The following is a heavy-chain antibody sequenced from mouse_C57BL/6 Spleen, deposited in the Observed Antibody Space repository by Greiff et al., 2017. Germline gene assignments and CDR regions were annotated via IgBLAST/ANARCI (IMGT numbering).Heavy chain of an antibody. CDR3: ARSAPITTVVAPYAMDY. CDR2: INPSSGYT. J-gene: IGHJ4*01. Sequence: QVQLQQSGAELARPGASVKMSCKASGYTFTSYTMHWVKQRPGQGLEWIGYINPSSGYTKYNQKLKDKATLTADKSSSTAYMQLSSLTSEDSAVYYCARSAPITTVVAPYAMDYWCQGSSVTVSS. V-gene: IGHV1-4*01. D-gene: IGHD1-1*01. CDR1: GYTFTSYT.